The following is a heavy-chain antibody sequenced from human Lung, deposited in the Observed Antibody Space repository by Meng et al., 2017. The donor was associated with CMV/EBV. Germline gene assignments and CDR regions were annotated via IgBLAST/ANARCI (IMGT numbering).Heavy chain of an antibody. V-gene: IGHV3-21*01. D-gene: IGHD3-3*01. Sequence: GGSXRLXCAASGFXFGSHRMNWVRQAPGKGLEWVSSITGDSTYKHYADSLKGRFTISRDNAKNSLYLQMNSLRAEDTAVYYCARDSDDYDFWSAYYTDAFDVXGQGXMVTVSS. CDR1: GFXFGSHR. J-gene: IGHJ3*01. CDR3: ARDSDDYDFWSAYYTDAFDV. CDR2: ITGDSTYK.